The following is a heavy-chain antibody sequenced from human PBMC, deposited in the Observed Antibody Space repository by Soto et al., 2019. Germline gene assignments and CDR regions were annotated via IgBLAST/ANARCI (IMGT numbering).Heavy chain of an antibody. D-gene: IGHD6-13*01. J-gene: IGHJ6*02. CDR2: IYHSGST. CDR3: ARETKSIAAALDYYGMDA. Sequence: PSETLSLTCAASGGSISSSNWWSWARQPPGKGLEWIGEIYHSGSTNYNPSLKSRVTISVDKSKNQFSLKLSSVTAADTAVYYCARETKSIAAALDYYGMDAWGQGTTVTVSS. V-gene: IGHV4-4*02. CDR1: GGSISSSNW.